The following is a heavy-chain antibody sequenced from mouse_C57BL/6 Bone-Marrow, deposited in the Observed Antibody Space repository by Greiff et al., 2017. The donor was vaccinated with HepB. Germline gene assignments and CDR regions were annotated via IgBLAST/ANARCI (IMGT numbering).Heavy chain of an antibody. J-gene: IGHJ1*03. CDR2: INYDGSST. CDR1: GFTFSDYY. CDR3: ATYGNYGGYFDV. V-gene: IGHV5-16*01. Sequence: DVQLVESEGGLVQPGSSMKLSCTASGFTFSDYYMAWVRQVPEKGLEWVANINYDGSSTYYLDSLKSRFIISRDNAKNILYLQMSSLKSEDTATYYCATYGNYGGYFDVWGTGTTVTVSS. D-gene: IGHD2-1*01.